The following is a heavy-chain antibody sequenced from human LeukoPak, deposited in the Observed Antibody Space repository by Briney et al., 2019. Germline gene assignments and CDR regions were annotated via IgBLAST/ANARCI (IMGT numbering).Heavy chain of an antibody. Sequence: ASVKVSCKASGYTFTSYDINWVRQATGQGLEWMGWMGPNSGNTGYAQKFQGRVTMTRDTSISTAYMELNSLRSEDTAVYYCTSGPPEWGFDLWGRGTLVTVSS. CDR1: GYTFTSYD. V-gene: IGHV1-8*01. J-gene: IGHJ2*01. CDR3: TSGPPEWGFDL. CDR2: MGPNSGNT. D-gene: IGHD1-14*01.